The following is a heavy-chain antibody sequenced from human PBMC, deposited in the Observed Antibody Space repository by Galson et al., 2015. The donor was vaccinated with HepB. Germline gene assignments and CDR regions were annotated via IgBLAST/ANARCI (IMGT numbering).Heavy chain of an antibody. V-gene: IGHV3-48*03. CDR2: ISSSGSTI. D-gene: IGHD6-13*01. J-gene: IGHJ5*02. CDR3: ARVPQRKARSWYSRWFDP. CDR1: GFTFSSYE. Sequence: SLRLSCAASGFTFSSYEMNWVRQAPGKGLEWVSYISSSGSTIYYADSVKGRFTISRDNAKNSLYLQMNSLRAEDTAVYYCARVPQRKARSWYSRWFDPWGQGTLVTVSS.